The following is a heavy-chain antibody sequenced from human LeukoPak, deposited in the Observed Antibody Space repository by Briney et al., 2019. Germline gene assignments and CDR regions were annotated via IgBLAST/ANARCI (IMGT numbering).Heavy chain of an antibody. CDR1: GFTFSDYY. Sequence: GGSLRLSCAASGFTFSDYYMSWIRQAPGKGLEWVSYISSSGSTIYYADSAKGRLTISRDNAKKSLFLQMNSLRAEDTAVYYCAIYYDSSGSIDHWGQGTLVTVSS. V-gene: IGHV3-11*01. J-gene: IGHJ4*02. CDR3: AIYYDSSGSIDH. D-gene: IGHD3-22*01. CDR2: ISSSGSTI.